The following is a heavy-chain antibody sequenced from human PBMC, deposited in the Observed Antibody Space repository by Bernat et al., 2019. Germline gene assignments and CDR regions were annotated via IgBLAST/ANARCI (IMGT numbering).Heavy chain of an antibody. J-gene: IGHJ6*02. CDR2: ISSSSSYT. CDR3: ARVIWDGYGMDV. Sequence: QVQLVESGGGLVKPGGSLRLSCAVSGFTFSDSYMSWIRQAPGKGLEWISYISSSSSYTNYADSVKGRFTISRDNAKNSLYLQMNSLRAEDTAVYYCARVIWDGYGMDVWGQGTTVTVSS. V-gene: IGHV3-11*06. D-gene: IGHD3-16*01. CDR1: GFTFSDSY.